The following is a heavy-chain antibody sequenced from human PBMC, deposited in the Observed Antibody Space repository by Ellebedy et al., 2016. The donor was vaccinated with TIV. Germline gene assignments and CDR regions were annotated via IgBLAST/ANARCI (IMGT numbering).Heavy chain of an antibody. J-gene: IGHJ5*01. CDR1: GFLFNQYG. CDR3: ANMAWGNEDYSVDS. D-gene: IGHD2-21*01. Sequence: GESLKISXAASGFLFNQYGMHWVRQAPGKGLEWVAVIANDGRNKYYGDSVKGRFTISRDNSKNTPYLQMNSLKVEDTAVYYCANMAWGNEDYSVDSWGQGTLVTASS. V-gene: IGHV3-30*18. CDR2: IANDGRNK.